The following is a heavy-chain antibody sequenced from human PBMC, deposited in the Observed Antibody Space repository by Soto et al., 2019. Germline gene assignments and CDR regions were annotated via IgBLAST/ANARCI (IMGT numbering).Heavy chain of an antibody. J-gene: IGHJ4*02. CDR1: GFTFSSYG. Sequence: PGGSLRLSCAASGFTFSSYGMHWVRQAPGKGLEWVAVIWYDGSNKYYADSVKGRFTISRDNSKNTLYLQMNSLRAEDTAVYYCASENIVATIWTYFDYWGQGTLVTVSS. CDR2: IWYDGSNK. D-gene: IGHD5-12*01. CDR3: ASENIVATIWTYFDY. V-gene: IGHV3-33*01.